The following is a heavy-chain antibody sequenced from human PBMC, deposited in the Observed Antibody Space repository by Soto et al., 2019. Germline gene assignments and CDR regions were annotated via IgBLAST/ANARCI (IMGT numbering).Heavy chain of an antibody. CDR1: GGSISSYY. V-gene: IGHV4-59*01. CDR3: GRGPAAIRVD. D-gene: IGHD2-2*01. J-gene: IGHJ4*02. Sequence: QVQLQESGPGLLKPSETLSLTRTVSGGSISSYYWSWIRQPPGKGLEWIGYIYYSGSTNYNPSLKGRLTISVDPPKNQFSMKLSFVPAADGAVYSCGRGPAAIRVDWGRGPLATFPP. CDR2: IYYSGST.